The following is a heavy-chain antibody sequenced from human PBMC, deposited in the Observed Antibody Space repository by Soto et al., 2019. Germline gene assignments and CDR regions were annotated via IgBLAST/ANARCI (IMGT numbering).Heavy chain of an antibody. Sequence: GGSLRLSCAASGFTFRSYAMNWVRQAPGKGLEWVSSISDTGDSTYYADSMKGRFTISRDNSKNTLYLQMNSLRAEDTAVYYCTKAYFTWSPFDYWGQGTLVTV. CDR1: GFTFRSYA. CDR3: TKAYFTWSPFDY. CDR2: ISDTGDST. D-gene: IGHD3-9*01. J-gene: IGHJ4*02. V-gene: IGHV3-23*01.